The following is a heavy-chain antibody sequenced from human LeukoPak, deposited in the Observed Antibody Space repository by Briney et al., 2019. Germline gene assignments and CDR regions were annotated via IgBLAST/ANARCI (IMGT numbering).Heavy chain of an antibody. CDR2: IYSGGST. J-gene: IGHJ4*02. CDR3: ARGTRTSYGLGY. D-gene: IGHD5-18*01. Sequence: GGSLRLSCAASGFTFSSNYMGWVRQAPGKGLEWVSVIYSGGSTYYADSVKGRFTISRDNSKNTLYLQMNSLRAEDTAVYYCARGTRTSYGLGYWGQGTLVTVSS. CDR1: GFTFSSNY. V-gene: IGHV3-53*01.